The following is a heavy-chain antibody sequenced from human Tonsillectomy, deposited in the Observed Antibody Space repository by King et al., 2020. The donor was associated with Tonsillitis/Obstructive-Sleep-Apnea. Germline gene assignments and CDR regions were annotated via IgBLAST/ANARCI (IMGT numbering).Heavy chain of an antibody. CDR2: ISSNNDYI. CDR1: GFTFSTYN. Sequence: VQLVESGGGLVKPGGSLRLSCAASGFTFSTYNMNWVRQAPGKGLEWVSAISSNNDYIYYADSVKGRFTISRDNAKNSLYLQMNSLRAEDTAVYYCVRPRDYGDYYNAFDIWGQGTMVTVSS. J-gene: IGHJ3*02. D-gene: IGHD4-17*01. CDR3: VRPRDYGDYYNAFDI. V-gene: IGHV3-21*01.